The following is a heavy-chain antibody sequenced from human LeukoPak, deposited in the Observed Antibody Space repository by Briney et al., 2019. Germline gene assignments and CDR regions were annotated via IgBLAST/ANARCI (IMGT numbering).Heavy chain of an antibody. CDR3: ARDIVVVPAAMRGDAFDI. Sequence: ASETLSLTCAVSGGSISSSNWWSWVRQPPGKGLEWIGEIYHSGSTNYNPSLKSRVTISVDKSKNQFSLKLSSVTAADTAVYYCARDIVVVPAAMRGDAFDIWGQGTMVTVSS. V-gene: IGHV4-4*02. J-gene: IGHJ3*02. CDR2: IYHSGST. D-gene: IGHD2-2*01. CDR1: GGSISSSNW.